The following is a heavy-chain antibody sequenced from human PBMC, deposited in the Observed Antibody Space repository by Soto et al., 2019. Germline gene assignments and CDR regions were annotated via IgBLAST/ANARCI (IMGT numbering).Heavy chain of an antibody. D-gene: IGHD3-10*01. J-gene: IGHJ5*02. Sequence: SETLSLTCTVSGGSISSGGYYWSWIRQHPGKGLEWIGYIYYSGSTYYNPSLKSRVTISVDTSKNQFSLKLSSVTAADTAVYYCARQALWFGEGDDWFDPWGQGTLVTVSS. CDR3: ARQALWFGEGDDWFDP. CDR1: GGSISSGGYY. CDR2: IYYSGST. V-gene: IGHV4-31*03.